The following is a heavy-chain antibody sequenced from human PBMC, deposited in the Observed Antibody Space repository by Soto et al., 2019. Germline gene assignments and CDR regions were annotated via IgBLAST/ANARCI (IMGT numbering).Heavy chain of an antibody. J-gene: IGHJ4*01. CDR2: INHSGST. D-gene: IGHD1-26*01. CDR1: GGSNIRDGYY. V-gene: IGHV4-61*08. Sequence: SETLSLTCTVSGGSNIRDGYYWSWIRQPPGKGLEWIGEINHSGSTNYNPSLKSRVTISVDTSKNQFSLKLSSVTAADTAVYYCANLIVFHSSYYHDYWGHGTLVT. CDR3: ANLIVFHSSYYHDY.